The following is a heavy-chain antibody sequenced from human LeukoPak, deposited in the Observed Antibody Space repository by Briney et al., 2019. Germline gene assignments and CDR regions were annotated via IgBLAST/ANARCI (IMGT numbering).Heavy chain of an antibody. V-gene: IGHV1-46*01. CDR3: AKDGYSSPGVFFDY. CDR2: INPSGGST. J-gene: IGHJ4*02. Sequence: ASVRVSCKASGYTFTSYYMHWVRQAPGQGLERMGIINPSGGSTSYAQKFQGRVTMTRDMSTSTVYMELSSLRSEDTAVYYCAKDGYSSPGVFFDYWGQGTLVTVSS. CDR1: GYTFTSYY. D-gene: IGHD6-13*01.